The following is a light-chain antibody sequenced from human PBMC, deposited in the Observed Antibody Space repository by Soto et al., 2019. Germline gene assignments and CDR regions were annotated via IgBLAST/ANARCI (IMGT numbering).Light chain of an antibody. J-gene: IGLJ1*01. V-gene: IGLV2-14*01. CDR1: SSDVGGYKH. Sequence: QSVLTQPASVSGSPGQSITISCTGTSSDVGGYKHVSWYQQHPGKAPKLMIYGVSNRPSGVSNRFSGSKSGNTASLTISGLQADDEADYYCSSHTISSALQVFGTGTKVTVL. CDR3: SSHTISSALQV. CDR2: GVS.